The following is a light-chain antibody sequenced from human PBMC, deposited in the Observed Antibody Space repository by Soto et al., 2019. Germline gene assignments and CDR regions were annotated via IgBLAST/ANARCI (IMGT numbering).Light chain of an antibody. CDR2: GAS. Sequence: EIVTTQSPATLSVSPGEGVTLSCRASQSVSSDLAWYQQKPGQSPRLLMYGASTRATDIPARFSGGGSGTEFTLTISSLQSEDVAIYYCQQYHDWPPITFGPGTKVDIK. V-gene: IGKV3-15*01. J-gene: IGKJ3*01. CDR1: QSVSSD. CDR3: QQYHDWPPIT.